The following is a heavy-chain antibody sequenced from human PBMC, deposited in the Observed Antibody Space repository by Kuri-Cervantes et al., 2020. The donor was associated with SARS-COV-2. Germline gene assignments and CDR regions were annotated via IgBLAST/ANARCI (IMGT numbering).Heavy chain of an antibody. Sequence: ASVKVSCKASGYTFTSYGISWVRQAPGQGLEWMGGFDPEDGETIYAQKFQGRVTMTEDTSTDTAYMELSSLRSEDTAVYYCATGPVVVRENWFDPWGQGTLVTVSS. CDR1: GYTFTSYG. CDR2: FDPEDGET. CDR3: ATGPVVVRENWFDP. V-gene: IGHV1-24*01. D-gene: IGHD2-21*01. J-gene: IGHJ5*02.